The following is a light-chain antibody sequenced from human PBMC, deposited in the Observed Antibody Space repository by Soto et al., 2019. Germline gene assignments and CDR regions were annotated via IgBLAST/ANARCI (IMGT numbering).Light chain of an antibody. J-gene: IGLJ2*01. CDR3: VLYMGSGTVV. Sequence: QTVVTQEPSFSVSPGGTVTLTCGLSSGSVSTSYYPSWYQQTPGQAPRTLIYSTNTRSSGVPDRFSGSILGNKAALTITGAEADDESDYSFVLYMGSGTVVFGGGTKLTVL. CDR1: SGSVSTSYY. V-gene: IGLV8-61*01. CDR2: STN.